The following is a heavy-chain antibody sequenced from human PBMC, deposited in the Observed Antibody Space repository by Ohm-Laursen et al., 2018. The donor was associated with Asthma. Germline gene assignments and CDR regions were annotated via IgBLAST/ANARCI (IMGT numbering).Heavy chain of an antibody. D-gene: IGHD1-26*01. CDR3: AKATRELKKGPPDY. Sequence: SLRLSCTASGFTFSDAWMHWVRQAPGKGLVWVSRINSDGSSTSYADSVKGRFTISRDNAKNTLYLQMNSLRAEDTAVYYCAKATRELKKGPPDYWGQGTLVTVSS. CDR1: GFTFSDAW. J-gene: IGHJ4*02. CDR2: INSDGSST. V-gene: IGHV3-74*01.